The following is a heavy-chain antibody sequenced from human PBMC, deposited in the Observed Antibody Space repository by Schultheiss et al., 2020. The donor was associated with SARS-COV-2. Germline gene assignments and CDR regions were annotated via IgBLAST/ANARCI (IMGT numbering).Heavy chain of an antibody. Sequence: SETLSLTCTVSGGSISSYYWSWIRQPPGKGLEWIGYIYYSGSTNYNPSLKSRVTISVDTSKNQFSLKLSSVTAADTAVYYCARVTAFYYDSSGSTFDPWGQGTLVTVSS. J-gene: IGHJ5*02. V-gene: IGHV4-59*12. CDR3: ARVTAFYYDSSGSTFDP. CDR1: GGSISSYY. CDR2: IYYSGST. D-gene: IGHD3-22*01.